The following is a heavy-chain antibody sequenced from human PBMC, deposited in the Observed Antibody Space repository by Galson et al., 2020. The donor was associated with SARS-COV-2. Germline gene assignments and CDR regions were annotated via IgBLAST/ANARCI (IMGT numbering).Heavy chain of an antibody. V-gene: IGHV1-69*04. D-gene: IGHD3-9*01. CDR2: IIPILGIA. CDR1: GGTFSSYA. J-gene: IGHJ6*02. CDR3: AREVGVVRYVGWSPGERDG. Sequence: SVQVSCKASGGTFSSYAISCVRQAPGQGLEWMGRIIPILGIANYAQKFQGRVTITADKSTSTAYMELSSLRSEDKAVYYCAREVGVVRYVGWSPGERDGWGQGTTVT.